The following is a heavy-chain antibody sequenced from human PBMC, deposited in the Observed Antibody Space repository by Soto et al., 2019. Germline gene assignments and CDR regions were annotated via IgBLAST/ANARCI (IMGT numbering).Heavy chain of an antibody. V-gene: IGHV3-23*01. CDR1: GFTFSKNA. D-gene: IGHD3-22*01. CDR3: AKKHESSGFHTCDY. Sequence: EVQLLESGGGLVQPGGSLRLSCAASGFTFSKNAMSWVRQAPGKGLEWVSSITGSTSSTYYADSVKGRFTISRDNSKNTLYLQLNSLRAEDTAIYYFAKKHESSGFHTCDYWGQGTLVTVSS. CDR2: ITGSTSST. J-gene: IGHJ4*02.